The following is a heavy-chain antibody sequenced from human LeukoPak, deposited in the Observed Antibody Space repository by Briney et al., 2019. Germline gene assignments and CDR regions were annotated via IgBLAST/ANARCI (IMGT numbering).Heavy chain of an antibody. V-gene: IGHV4-31*03. Sequence: SETLSLTCTVSGGSISSGGYYWSWIRQHPGKGLEWIGYIYYSGSTYYNPSLKSRVTISVDTSKNQFSLELSSVTAADTAVYYCARLGDCGGDCYTSSFDYWGQGTLVTVSS. CDR1: GGSISSGGYY. CDR2: IYYSGST. D-gene: IGHD2-21*02. J-gene: IGHJ4*02. CDR3: ARLGDCGGDCYTSSFDY.